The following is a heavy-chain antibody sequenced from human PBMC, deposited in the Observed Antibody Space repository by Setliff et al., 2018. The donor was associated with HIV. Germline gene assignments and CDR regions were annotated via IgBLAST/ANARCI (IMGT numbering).Heavy chain of an antibody. Sequence: GGSLRLSCAASGFTFNNYWMCWVRQAPGKGLEWVANIGQDGSEKNYVDSVKGRFTISRDNAKNTLYLQMHGLRADDTAVYYCARDRPRRIVVATNLPNAFDVWGHGTLVTVSS. D-gene: IGHD2-15*01. CDR1: GFTFNNYW. J-gene: IGHJ3*01. CDR3: ARDRPRRIVVATNLPNAFDV. V-gene: IGHV3-7*03. CDR2: IGQDGSEK.